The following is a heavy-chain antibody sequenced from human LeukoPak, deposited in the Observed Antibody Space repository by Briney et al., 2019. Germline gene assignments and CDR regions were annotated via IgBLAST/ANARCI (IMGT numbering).Heavy chain of an antibody. CDR1: GFTFSNYA. CDR3: ARAMSTFGGVRNYFDS. Sequence: GGSLRLSCAASGFTFSNYAMSWVRQAPGKGLEWVSAISGSGGSTYYADSVKGRFTISRDNSKNTLYLQMNSLRAEDTAVYYCARAMSTFGGVRNYFDSWGQGTLVTVSS. V-gene: IGHV3-23*01. J-gene: IGHJ4*02. CDR2: ISGSGGST. D-gene: IGHD3-16*01.